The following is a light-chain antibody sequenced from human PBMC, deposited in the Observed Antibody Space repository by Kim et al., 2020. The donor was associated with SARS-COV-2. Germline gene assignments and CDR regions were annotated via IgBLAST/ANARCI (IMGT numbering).Light chain of an antibody. CDR1: SSDVGGYDY. CDR3: FSYAGSKQFV. V-gene: IGLV2-8*01. J-gene: IGLJ1*01. CDR2: EVS. Sequence: QSALTQPPSASGSPGQSVTISCTGRSSDVGGYDYVSWYQQLPGKAPKFMIYEVSKRPSGVPDRFSGSKSGNTASLTVSGLQAEDEADYYCFSYAGSKQFVFGSGTKVTVL.